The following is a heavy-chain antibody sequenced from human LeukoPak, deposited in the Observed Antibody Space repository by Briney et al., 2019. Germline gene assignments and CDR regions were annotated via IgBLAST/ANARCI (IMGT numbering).Heavy chain of an antibody. Sequence: PGGSLRLSCAASGFTFSNCAMNWVRQAPGKGLEWVSAISGGGGSTYYADSVKGRFTISRDNSKNTLYLRMNSLRAEDTAVYYCAKDHDYYNSGPIWGQGTMVTVSS. J-gene: IGHJ3*02. CDR2: ISGGGGST. CDR1: GFTFSNCA. D-gene: IGHD3-10*01. V-gene: IGHV3-23*01. CDR3: AKDHDYYNSGPI.